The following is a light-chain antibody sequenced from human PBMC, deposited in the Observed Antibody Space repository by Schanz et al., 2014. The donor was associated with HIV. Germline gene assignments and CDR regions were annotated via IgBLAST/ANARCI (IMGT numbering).Light chain of an antibody. CDR3: QQYNLWPIT. CDR1: ASVSNN. CDR2: GAS. V-gene: IGKV3-15*01. Sequence: EIVMTQSPDTLSVSPGERATLSCRTSASVSNNLAWYQQKPGQAPRLLIYGASTRATGIPARFSGSGSGTDFTLTISNLQSEDFAVYYCQQYNLWPITFGQGTGLEIK. J-gene: IGKJ5*01.